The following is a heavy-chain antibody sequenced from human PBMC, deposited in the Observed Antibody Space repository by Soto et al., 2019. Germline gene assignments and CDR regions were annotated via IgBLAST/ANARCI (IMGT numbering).Heavy chain of an antibody. V-gene: IGHV2-5*02. CDR3: ARHIPSGYSDAYDI. D-gene: IGHD3-9*01. J-gene: IGHJ3*02. CDR2: IYWDDDK. Sequence: QITLKESGPTLVKPTQTLTLTCTFSGFSLSTSGVGVGWIRQPPGKALEWVTLIYWDDDKRYSPSLKSRITITKDTSKSQVVLTMSNMDPVETGRYYCARHIPSGYSDAYDIWGQGTMVTVSS. CDR1: GFSLSTSGVG.